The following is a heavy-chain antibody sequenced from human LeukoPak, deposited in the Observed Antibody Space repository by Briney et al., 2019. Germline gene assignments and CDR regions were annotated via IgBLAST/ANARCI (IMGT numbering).Heavy chain of an antibody. Sequence: PSETLSLTCTVSGGSISSSNYYWGWIRQPPGKGLEWVASIHYSETTYYNPSLKSRVTISVDTSKNHFSLKLSSVTAADTAVYYCARGPTYQPIDFWGQGTLVTVSS. J-gene: IGHJ4*02. V-gene: IGHV4-39*02. D-gene: IGHD2-2*01. CDR1: GGSISSSNYY. CDR2: IHYSETT. CDR3: ARGPTYQPIDF.